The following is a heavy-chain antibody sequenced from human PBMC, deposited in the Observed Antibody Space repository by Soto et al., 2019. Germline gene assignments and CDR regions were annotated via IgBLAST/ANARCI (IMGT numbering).Heavy chain of an antibody. J-gene: IGHJ3*02. CDR1: GYTFTSYD. CDR3: AIGPVGGNSDCLSEYAFAI. CDR2: MNPNSGNT. Sequence: QVQLVQSGAEVKKPGASVKVSCKASGYTFTSYDINWVRQATGQGLEWTGWMNPNSGNTGYAQKFQGRVTMTRNTLISSAYMELSSLRSEDTAVYYCAIGPVGGNSDCLSEYAFAILGQGTMVTGSS. D-gene: IGHD2-21*02. V-gene: IGHV1-8*01.